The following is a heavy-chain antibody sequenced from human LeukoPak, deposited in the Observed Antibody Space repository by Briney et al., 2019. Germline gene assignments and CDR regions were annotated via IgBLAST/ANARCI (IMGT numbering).Heavy chain of an antibody. CDR1: GFIFSDYS. J-gene: IGHJ3*02. D-gene: IGHD3-10*01. V-gene: IGHV3-21*01. CDR2: ISAGSNYI. Sequence: GGSLRLSCAASGFIFSDYSMNWVRQAPGKGLEWVSSISAGSNYIYYGDSVKGRFTISRDNAKNSLYLQMSSLRAEDTAVYYCATGAWRYGSGRSVAFDIWGQGTMVTVSS. CDR3: ATGAWRYGSGRSVAFDI.